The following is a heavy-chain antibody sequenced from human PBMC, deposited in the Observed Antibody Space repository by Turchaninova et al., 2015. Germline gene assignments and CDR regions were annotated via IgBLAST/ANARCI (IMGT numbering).Heavy chain of an antibody. V-gene: IGHV3-23*01. J-gene: IGHJ4*02. CDR1: GLFFSGLY. CDR2: ISGIDCRT. D-gene: IGHD6-19*01. CDR3: AKRSDHYRAVANYLDY. Sequence: DVQLLEYGGGLVKRGGSLRRSCAASGLFFSGLYISWVRQAPWQGLGGVVGISGIDCRTYYTDSVKVRSTFSRDNSKNTLYLQMNSLEAGDTAVYYCAKRSDHYRAVANYLDYWGQGTLVTVAS.